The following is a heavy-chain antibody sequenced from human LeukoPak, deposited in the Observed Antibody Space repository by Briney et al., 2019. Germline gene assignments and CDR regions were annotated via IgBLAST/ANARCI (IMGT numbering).Heavy chain of an antibody. D-gene: IGHD3-16*01. V-gene: IGHV1-69*05. Sequence: GSSVKVSCKASGGTFSSYAISWVRQAPGQGLEWMGGIIPIFGTANYAQKFQGRVKITTDESTSTAYRELSSLRSEGTAVYYCARDGMGGTNSFDLWGQGTVVRVFS. CDR2: IIPIFGTA. CDR1: GGTFSSYA. J-gene: IGHJ5*02. CDR3: ARDGMGGTNSFDL.